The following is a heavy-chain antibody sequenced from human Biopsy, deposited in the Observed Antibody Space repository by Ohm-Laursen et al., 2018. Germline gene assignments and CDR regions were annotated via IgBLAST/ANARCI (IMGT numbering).Heavy chain of an antibody. D-gene: IGHD3-22*01. V-gene: IGHV4-39*07. J-gene: IGHJ5*02. CDR1: GGSISNNNYY. Sequence: PSETLSLTWTVSGGSISNNNYYWGWIRPPPGKGLEWIGSIFYRGSTHYKPSLKSRVNISVDTSKNQLSLKLNSVTAADTAVYYCARDYDTSGYYYVSWGQGTLVTVSS. CDR2: IFYRGST. CDR3: ARDYDTSGYYYVS.